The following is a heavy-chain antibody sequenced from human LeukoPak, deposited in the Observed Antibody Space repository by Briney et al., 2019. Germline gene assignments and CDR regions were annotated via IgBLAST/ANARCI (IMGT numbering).Heavy chain of an antibody. J-gene: IGHJ3*01. CDR1: GYTLTELS. CDR2: FDPEDGER. Sequence: EASVRVSCKVSGYTLTELSTHRVRQAPGKGLEWMGGFDPEDGERIYAQKFQDRVTMTEDTSTDTAYMELRSLRSEDTAMYYCATALRLEALDLWGHGTMVTVSS. CDR3: ATALRLEALDL. V-gene: IGHV1-24*01. D-gene: IGHD3-16*01.